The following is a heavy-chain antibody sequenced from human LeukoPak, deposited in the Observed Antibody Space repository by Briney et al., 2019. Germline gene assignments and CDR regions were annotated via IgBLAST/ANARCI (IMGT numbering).Heavy chain of an antibody. J-gene: IGHJ6*03. CDR3: ARSSSIAARDYYYMDV. Sequence: GGSLRLSCAASGFTFSSYAMSWVRQAPGKGLEWVSGISGNGVNTYHADSVKGRFTISRDNSKNSLYLQMNSLRAEDTAVYYCARSSSIAARDYYYMDVWGKGTTVTVSS. D-gene: IGHD6-6*01. V-gene: IGHV3-23*01. CDR1: GFTFSSYA. CDR2: ISGNGVNT.